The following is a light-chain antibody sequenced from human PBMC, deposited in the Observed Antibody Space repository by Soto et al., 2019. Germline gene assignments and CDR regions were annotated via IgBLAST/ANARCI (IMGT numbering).Light chain of an antibody. V-gene: IGKV3D-15*01. Sequence: EIVMTPSPATLSVSPGERATLSCRASQSVSSNLAGYQQKPGQAPRLLIYGASTRATGIPARFSGSGSGTEFTLTISSLQSEDFAVYYCQQYNNWPLTFGQGTRLEIK. CDR3: QQYNNWPLT. J-gene: IGKJ5*01. CDR2: GAS. CDR1: QSVSSN.